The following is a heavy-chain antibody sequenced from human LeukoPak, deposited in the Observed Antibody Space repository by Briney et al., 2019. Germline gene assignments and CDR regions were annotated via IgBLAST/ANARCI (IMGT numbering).Heavy chain of an antibody. CDR3: ARYESDSGSIN. CDR1: GFTFSSYA. D-gene: IGHD5-12*01. J-gene: IGHJ4*02. Sequence: PGGSLRLSCAASGFTFSSYAMSWIRQAPGKGLEWVSFTSSSGSTIYYADSVKGRFTISRDNAKNSLYLHMNSLRAEDTAVYYCARYESDSGSINWGQGTLVTVSS. CDR2: TSSSGSTI. V-gene: IGHV3-11*01.